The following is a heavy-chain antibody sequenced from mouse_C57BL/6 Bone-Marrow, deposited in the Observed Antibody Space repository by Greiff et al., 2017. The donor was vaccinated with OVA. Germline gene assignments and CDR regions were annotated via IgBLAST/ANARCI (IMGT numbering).Heavy chain of an antibody. CDR1: GFTFSSYA. D-gene: IGHD1-1*01. CDR2: ISDGGSYT. Sequence: VQLKESGGGLVKPGGSLKLSSAASGFTFSSYAMSWVRQTPEKRLEWVATISDGGSYTYYPDNVKGRFTISRDNAKNNLYLQMSNLKSEDTAMYYCARSSITTVVDTDWYFDVWGTGTTVTVSS. J-gene: IGHJ1*03. V-gene: IGHV5-4*01. CDR3: ARSSITTVVDTDWYFDV.